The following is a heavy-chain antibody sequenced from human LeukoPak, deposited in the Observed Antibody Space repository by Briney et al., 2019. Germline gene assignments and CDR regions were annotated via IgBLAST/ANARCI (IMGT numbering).Heavy chain of an antibody. CDR2: ISSSSSYI. CDR3: ARVRGDGYLRDAFDI. J-gene: IGHJ3*02. CDR1: GFTFSSYS. Sequence: GGSLRLSCAASGFTFSSYSMNWVRQAPGKGLEWVSSISSSSSYIYYADSVEGRFTISRDNAKNSLYLQMNSLRAEDTAVYYCARVRGDGYLRDAFDIWGQGTMVTVSS. V-gene: IGHV3-21*01. D-gene: IGHD5-24*01.